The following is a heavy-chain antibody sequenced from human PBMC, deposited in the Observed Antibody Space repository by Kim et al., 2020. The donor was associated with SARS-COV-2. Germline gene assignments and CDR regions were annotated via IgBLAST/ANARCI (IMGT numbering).Heavy chain of an antibody. J-gene: IGHJ4*01. CDR1: GFTFSDHY. Sequence: GGSLRLSCAVSGFTFSDHYMDWVRQAPGKGLEWVGRTRNKTNSYTTQYAASVQGRFTISRDDSKNSLYLHMNSLKTEDTAVYYCTRSSTLRGPHYFDYWG. V-gene: IGHV3-72*01. CDR2: TRNKTNSYTT. CDR3: TRSSTLRGPHYFDY. D-gene: IGHD2-2*01.